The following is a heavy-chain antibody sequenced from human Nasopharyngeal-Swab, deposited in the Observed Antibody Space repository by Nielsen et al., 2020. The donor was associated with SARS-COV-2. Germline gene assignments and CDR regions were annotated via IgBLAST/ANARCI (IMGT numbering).Heavy chain of an antibody. J-gene: IGHJ6*02. D-gene: IGHD3-22*01. CDR3: ARDVYYYDSSGYYDYYYYYGMDV. V-gene: IGHV3-21*01. CDR1: GFTFSSYS. Sequence: GESLKISCAASGFTFSSYSMNWVRQAPGKGLEWVSSISSSSSYIYYADSVKGRFTISRDNAKNSLYLQMNSLRAEGTAVYYCARDVYYYDSSGYYDYYYYYGMDVWGQGTTVTVSS. CDR2: ISSSSSYI.